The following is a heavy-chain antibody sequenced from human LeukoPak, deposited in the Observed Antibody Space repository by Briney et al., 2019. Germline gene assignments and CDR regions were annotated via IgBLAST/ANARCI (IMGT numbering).Heavy chain of an antibody. CDR3: ARGMSTGELLWDV. D-gene: IGHD3-10*01. V-gene: IGHV4-59*08. CDR2: SYYNGNT. J-gene: IGHJ6*04. Sequence: SETLSLTCTVSGGSITNYYWSWIRQPPGKGLEWIGFSYYNGNTNYNPSLKSRVTISVDTSKNQFSLKLSSVTAADTAVYYCARGMSTGELLWDVWGKGTTVTISS. CDR1: GGSITNYY.